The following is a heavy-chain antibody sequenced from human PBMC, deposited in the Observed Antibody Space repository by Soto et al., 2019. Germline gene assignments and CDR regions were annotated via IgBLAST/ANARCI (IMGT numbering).Heavy chain of an antibody. D-gene: IGHD2-15*01. CDR1: GYTFTGYY. CDR3: ARGIVVRGQGWFDP. Sequence: QVQLVQSGAEVKKPGAPVKVSCKASGYTFTGYYIHWVRQAPGQGLEWMGWINPNSGDTNLAQKFQGRVTMTRDTSISTTYMELSRLASDDTAAYFCARGIVVRGQGWFDPWGQGTLVTVSS. V-gene: IGHV1-2*02. J-gene: IGHJ5*02. CDR2: INPNSGDT.